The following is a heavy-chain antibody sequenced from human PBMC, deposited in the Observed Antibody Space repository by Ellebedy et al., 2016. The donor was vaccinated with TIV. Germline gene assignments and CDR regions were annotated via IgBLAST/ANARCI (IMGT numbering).Heavy chain of an antibody. V-gene: IGHV3-49*03. CDR2: IRSKAFGGTT. Sequence: PGGSLRLSCVGSGFTFGDYAMSWFRQAPGKGLERLSFIRSKAFGGTTEYAASVKGRFTISRDDSKSIAYLQMDSLHTEDTAVYYCTRAYYDITGYYRDYWGQGTLVTVSS. CDR1: GFTFGDYA. CDR3: TRAYYDITGYYRDY. J-gene: IGHJ4*02. D-gene: IGHD3-22*01.